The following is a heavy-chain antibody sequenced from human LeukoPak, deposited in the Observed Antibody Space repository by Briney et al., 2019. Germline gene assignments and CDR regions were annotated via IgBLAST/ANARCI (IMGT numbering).Heavy chain of an antibody. D-gene: IGHD1-26*01. CDR3: ARDLMGAYNWFDP. Sequence: ASVKVSCKASGYTFTSYYMHWVRQAPGQGLEWMGIVNPSGGSTSYAQKFQGRVTMTRDMSTSTVYMELSSLRSEDTAVYYCARDLMGAYNWFDPWGQGTLVTVSS. J-gene: IGHJ5*02. V-gene: IGHV1-46*01. CDR1: GYTFTSYY. CDR2: VNPSGGST.